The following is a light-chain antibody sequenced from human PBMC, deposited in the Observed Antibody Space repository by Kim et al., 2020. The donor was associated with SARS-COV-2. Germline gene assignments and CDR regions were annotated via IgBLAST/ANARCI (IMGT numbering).Light chain of an antibody. V-gene: IGKV1-5*03. CDR2: EAS. J-gene: IGKJ2*01. Sequence: DIQMTQSPSTLSASVGDRVTITCRASQSISRYLDWYQQKTGKATKLMFYEASSLESGVPSSFSGSGYGTEFTLTISSLQPDDLATYYCQQLHSYSYTFSHGTKLEI. CDR3: QQLHSYSYT. CDR1: QSISRY.